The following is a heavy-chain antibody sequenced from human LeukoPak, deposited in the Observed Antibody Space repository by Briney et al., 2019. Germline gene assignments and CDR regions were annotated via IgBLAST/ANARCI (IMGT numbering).Heavy chain of an antibody. J-gene: IGHJ5*02. D-gene: IGHD6-13*01. CDR2: IYSDDDN. CDR3: ADAPARGSSWYVWFDP. V-gene: IGHV2-5*02. Sequence: SGPTLVHPTQTLTLTCCFSGSALSTNRGAVGCIRHPPGKALEWLPLIYSDDDNRYSPSLKSRLTITKDTSNNQVVLTMTKIDPVDTATYYCADAPARGSSWYVWFDPWGQGTLVTVSS. CDR1: GSALSTNRGA.